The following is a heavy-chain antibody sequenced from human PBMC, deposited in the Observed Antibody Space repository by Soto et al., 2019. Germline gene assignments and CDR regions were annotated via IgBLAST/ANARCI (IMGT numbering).Heavy chain of an antibody. J-gene: IGHJ4*02. CDR3: ATCYGSGTDCQEDYLAF. V-gene: IGHV3-15*01. CDR1: GFTFTNAW. Sequence: EVQLVESGGGLVKPGGSLRLSCAASGFTFTNAWMSWVRQAPGKGLEWVGRVKRKTNGGTTDYAAPVKDRFNISRDDSKNTLYLQMKNLKTEDTAVYYCATCYGSGTDCQEDYLAFWGQGTPVTVSS. CDR2: VKRKTNGGTT. D-gene: IGHD3-10*01.